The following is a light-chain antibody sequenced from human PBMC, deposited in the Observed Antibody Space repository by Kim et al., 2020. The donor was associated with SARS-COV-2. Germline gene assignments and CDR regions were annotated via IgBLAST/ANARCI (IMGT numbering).Light chain of an antibody. CDR2: GAS. V-gene: IGKV3-20*01. Sequence: EIVLTQSPGTLSLSTGERATLSCRASQSVSSSYLAWYQQKPGQAPRLLIYGASSRATGISDRFSGSGSGTDFTLTISRLEPEDFAMYYCQQYGNSPVAFGGGTKVEI. CDR1: QSVSSSY. J-gene: IGKJ4*01. CDR3: QQYGNSPVA.